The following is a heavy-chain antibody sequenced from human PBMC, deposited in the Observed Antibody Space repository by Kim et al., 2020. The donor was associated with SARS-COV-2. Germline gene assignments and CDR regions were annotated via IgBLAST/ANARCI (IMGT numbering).Heavy chain of an antibody. CDR1: GFTFSSYA. V-gene: IGHV3-30*04. CDR3: ARGRGGYSGYDVFYYFDY. J-gene: IGHJ4*02. CDR2: ISYDGSNK. D-gene: IGHD5-12*01. Sequence: GSLRLSCAASGFTFSSYAMHWVRQAPGKGLEWVAVISYDGSNKYYADSVKGRFTISRDNSKNTLYLQMNSLRAEDTAVYYCARGRGGYSGYDVFYYFDYWGQGTLVTVSS.